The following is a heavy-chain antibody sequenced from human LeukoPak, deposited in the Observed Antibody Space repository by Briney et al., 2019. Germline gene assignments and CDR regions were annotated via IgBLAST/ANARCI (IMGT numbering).Heavy chain of an antibody. Sequence: SVKVSCKASGYTFTGYYMHWVRQAAGQGLEWIGWMGTIGGSTNYAQKLQGRVTMTRDTSTSTVYMELSSLRSEDTAVYYCARVRDGYNDAYDIWGQGTMVTVHS. CDR3: ARVRDGYNDAYDI. V-gene: IGHV1-46*01. J-gene: IGHJ3*02. D-gene: IGHD5-24*01. CDR1: GYTFTGYY. CDR2: MGTIGGST.